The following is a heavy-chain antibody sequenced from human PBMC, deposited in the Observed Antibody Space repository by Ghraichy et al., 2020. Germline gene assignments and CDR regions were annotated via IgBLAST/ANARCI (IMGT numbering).Heavy chain of an antibody. D-gene: IGHD2-8*01. CDR1: GFTFSSYS. CDR3: ARDREYCTNGVCYPYYYYYYGMDV. J-gene: IGHJ6*02. Sequence: GGSLRLSCAASGFTFSSYSMNWVRQAPGKGLEWVSSISSSSSYIYYADSVKGRFTISRDNAKNSLYLQMNSLRAEDTAVYYCARDREYCTNGVCYPYYYYYYGMDVWGQGTTVTVSS. V-gene: IGHV3-21*01. CDR2: ISSSSSYI.